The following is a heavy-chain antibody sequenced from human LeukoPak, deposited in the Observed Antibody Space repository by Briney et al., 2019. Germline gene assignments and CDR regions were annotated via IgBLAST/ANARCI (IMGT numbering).Heavy chain of an antibody. CDR3: ARGYSGSYRVDY. Sequence: GGSLRLSCAASGFTFSSYAMSWVRQAPGKGLVWVSRISSDGSSTTYAASVKGRFTISRDNAKNTLYLQMNSLRAADTAVYYCARGYSGSYRVDYWGQGTLVTVSS. J-gene: IGHJ4*02. CDR2: ISSDGSST. CDR1: GFTFSSYA. V-gene: IGHV3-74*01. D-gene: IGHD1-26*01.